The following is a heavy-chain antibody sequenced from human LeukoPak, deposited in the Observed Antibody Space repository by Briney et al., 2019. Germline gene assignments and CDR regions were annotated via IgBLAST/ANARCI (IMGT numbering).Heavy chain of an antibody. V-gene: IGHV3-48*01. CDR2: ITSTSTPI. J-gene: IGHJ4*02. CDR3: ARSSGHFDY. CDR1: GFRFSIYC. Sequence: GRSLRLSCAASGFRFSIYCISCVRQAPGEGREWVSYITSTSTPIYYADSVKGRFTLSRDNAKNSLYLQRNSLRAEDTAVYYCARSSGHFDYWGQGTLVTVSS.